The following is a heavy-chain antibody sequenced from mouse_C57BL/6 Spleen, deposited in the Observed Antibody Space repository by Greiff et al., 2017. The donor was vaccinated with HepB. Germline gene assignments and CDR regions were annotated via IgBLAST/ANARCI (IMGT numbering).Heavy chain of an antibody. CDR3: ARKRNPRDAMDY. CDR1: GYTFTSYW. J-gene: IGHJ4*01. Sequence: QVQLQQPGAELVKPGASVKMSCKASGYTFTSYWITWVKQRPGQGLEWIGDIYPGSGSTNYNEKFQSKSTLTVDTSSSSAYMPLSSLTSEVSAVYYCARKRNPRDAMDYWGQGTSVTVSS. CDR2: IYPGSGST. V-gene: IGHV1-55*01.